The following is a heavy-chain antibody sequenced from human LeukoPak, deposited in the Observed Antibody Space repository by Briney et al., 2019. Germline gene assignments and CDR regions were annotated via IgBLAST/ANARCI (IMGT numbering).Heavy chain of an antibody. CDR3: ARGRVVVVTATRYYYGMDV. D-gene: IGHD2-21*02. CDR1: GGSFSGYY. J-gene: IGHJ6*02. V-gene: IGHV4-34*01. CDR2: INHSGST. Sequence: SETLSLTCAVYGGSFSGYYWSWIRQPPGKGLEWIGEINHSGSTNYNPSLKSRVTISVDTSRNQFSLKLSSVTAADTAVYYCARGRVVVVTATRYYYGMDVWGQGTTVTVSS.